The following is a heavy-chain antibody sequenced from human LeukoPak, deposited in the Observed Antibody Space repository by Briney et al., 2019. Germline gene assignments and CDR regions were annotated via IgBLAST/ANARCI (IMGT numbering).Heavy chain of an antibody. Sequence: GGSLRLSCAASGFTFSSYSMNWVRQAPGKGLEWVSSISSSSYIYYADSVKGRFTISRDNAKNSLYLQMNSPRAEDTAVYYCARVVAAYFDYWGQGTLVTVSS. D-gene: IGHD2-15*01. CDR3: ARVVAAYFDY. V-gene: IGHV3-21*01. CDR2: ISSSSYI. J-gene: IGHJ4*02. CDR1: GFTFSSYS.